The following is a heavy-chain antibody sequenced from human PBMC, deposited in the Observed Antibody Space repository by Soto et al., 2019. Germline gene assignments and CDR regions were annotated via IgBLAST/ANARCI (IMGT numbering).Heavy chain of an antibody. J-gene: IGHJ1*01. CDR1: GFIFTQYY. Sequence: RGYLRYSWAASGFIFTQYYMTWVRQAPGKGLEWVANINCGGSDKWCVGSVRSRFTISRDNAKNSLYLQMNSLRVEATAFYYCPRWADGNSVHHWGQGPL. V-gene: IGHV3-7*03. D-gene: IGHD1-7*01. CDR2: INCGGSDK. CDR3: PRWADGNSVHH.